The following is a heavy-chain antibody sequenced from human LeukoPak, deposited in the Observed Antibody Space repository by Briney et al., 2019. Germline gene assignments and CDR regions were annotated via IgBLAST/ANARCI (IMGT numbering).Heavy chain of an antibody. CDR1: GGTFSSYA. D-gene: IGHD6-6*01. J-gene: IGHJ4*02. Sequence: ASVKVSCKASGGTFSSYAISWVRQAPGQGLEWMGGIIPIFGTANYAQKFQGRVTITTDESTSTAYMELSSLRSEDTAVYYCARILEYSSSSVSFDYWGQGTLVTVSS. CDR2: IIPIFGTA. CDR3: ARILEYSSSSVSFDY. V-gene: IGHV1-69*05.